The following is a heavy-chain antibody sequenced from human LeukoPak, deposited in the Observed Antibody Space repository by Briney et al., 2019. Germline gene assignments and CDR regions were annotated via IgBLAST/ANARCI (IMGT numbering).Heavy chain of an antibody. CDR3: ARAHMVRGVISERIDAFDI. CDR1: GYTFTSYG. D-gene: IGHD3-10*01. CDR2: ISAYNGNT. J-gene: IGHJ3*02. V-gene: IGHV1-18*01. Sequence: GASVKVSCKASGYTFTSYGISWVRQAPGQGLEWMGWISAYNGNTNYAQKLQGRVTMTTDTSTSTAYMELRSLRSDDTAVYYCARAHMVRGVISERIDAFDIWGQGTMVTVSS.